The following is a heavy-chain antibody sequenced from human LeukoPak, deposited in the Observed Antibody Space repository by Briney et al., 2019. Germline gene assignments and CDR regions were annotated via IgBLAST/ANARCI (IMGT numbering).Heavy chain of an antibody. J-gene: IGHJ1*01. CDR1: GFTFSNYG. CDR2: IRNDDGSNK. CDR3: AKDEAQYFQH. V-gene: IGHV3-30*02. Sequence: GGSLRLSCAASGFTFSNYGMHWVRQAPGKGLEWVAFIRNDDGSNKYYADSVKGQFTISRDNSKNTVHLQMNSLRVEDTAVYYCAKDEAQYFQHWGQGTLVTVSA.